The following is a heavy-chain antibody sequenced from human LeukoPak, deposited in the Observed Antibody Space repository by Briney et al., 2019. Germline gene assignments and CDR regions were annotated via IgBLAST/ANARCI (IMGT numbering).Heavy chain of an antibody. CDR3: ARLINYDIMTGSYTYYFDY. J-gene: IGHJ4*02. CDR2: IYYSGST. CDR1: GGSISSYY. Sequence: SETLSLTCTVSGGSISSYYWSWIRQPPGKGLEWIGYIYYSGSTNYNPSLKSRVTISVDTSKNQFSLKLSSVTAADTAVYYCARLINYDIMTGSYTYYFDYWGQGTLVTVSS. D-gene: IGHD3-9*01. V-gene: IGHV4-59*08.